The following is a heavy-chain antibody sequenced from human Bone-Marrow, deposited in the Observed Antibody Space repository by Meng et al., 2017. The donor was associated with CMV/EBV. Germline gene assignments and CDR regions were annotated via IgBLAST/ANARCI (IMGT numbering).Heavy chain of an antibody. CDR2: FDPEDGET. Sequence: ASVKVSCKVPGYSLTELSIHWVRQAPGKGLEWMGGFDPEDGETIFAQKFQGRLTVTEDTSTDTAYMDLRSLRSEDTAVYYCARGHNWNYYYYYGMDVWGQGTTVTVSS. CDR3: ARGHNWNYYYYYGMDV. V-gene: IGHV1-24*01. CDR1: GYSLTELS. D-gene: IGHD1-20*01. J-gene: IGHJ6*02.